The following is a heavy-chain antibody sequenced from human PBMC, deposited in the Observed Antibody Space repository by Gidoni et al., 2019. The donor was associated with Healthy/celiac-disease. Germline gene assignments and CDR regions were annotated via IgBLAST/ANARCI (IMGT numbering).Heavy chain of an antibody. J-gene: IGHJ4*02. D-gene: IGHD5-12*01. V-gene: IGHV3-66*02. CDR1: GFTVGSNY. CDR2: IYSGGST. CDR3: ARGGSRDGYNYMGFDY. Sequence: EVQLVESGGGLVQPGGSLRLSCAASGFTVGSNYMSWVRQAPGKGLEWVSVIYSGGSTYYADSVKGRFTISRDNSKNTLYLQMNSLRAEDTAVYYCARGGSRDGYNYMGFDYWGQGTLVTVSS.